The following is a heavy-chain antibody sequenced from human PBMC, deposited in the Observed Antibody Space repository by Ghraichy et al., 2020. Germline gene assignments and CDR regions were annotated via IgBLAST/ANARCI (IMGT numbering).Heavy chain of an antibody. CDR1: GFTFSSYA. V-gene: IGHV3-30-3*01. Sequence: GGSLRLSCAASGFTFSSYAMHWVRQAPGKGLEWVAVISYDGSNKYYADSVKGRFTISRDNSKNTLYLQMNSLRAEDTAVYYCAREEWELLTYYFDYWGQGTLVTVSS. D-gene: IGHD1-26*01. CDR3: AREEWELLTYYFDY. CDR2: ISYDGSNK. J-gene: IGHJ4*02.